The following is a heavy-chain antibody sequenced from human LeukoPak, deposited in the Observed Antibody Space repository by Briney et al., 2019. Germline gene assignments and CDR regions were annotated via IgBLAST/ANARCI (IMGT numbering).Heavy chain of an antibody. V-gene: IGHV3-74*01. Sequence: GGSLRLSCTASGFTFGDYAISWVRQAPGKGLVWVSRINHDGSSTNYADSVKGRFTISRDNAKNTVYLQMNSLRAEDTAVYYCVRDWGYDSSGYWQKYFDTWGQGTLVTVSS. CDR3: VRDWGYDSSGYWQKYFDT. CDR1: GFTFGDYA. J-gene: IGHJ4*02. D-gene: IGHD3-22*01. CDR2: INHDGSST.